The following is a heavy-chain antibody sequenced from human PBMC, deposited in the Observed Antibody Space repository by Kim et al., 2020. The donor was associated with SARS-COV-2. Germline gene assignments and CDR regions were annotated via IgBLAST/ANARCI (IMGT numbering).Heavy chain of an antibody. CDR3: AKDQATAARPPTYYFDY. D-gene: IGHD6-6*01. V-gene: IGHV3-23*01. Sequence: SVQGRFSISRDSSKNTLFLQLNSLRAEDTATYYCAKDQATAARPPTYYFDYWGQGTLVTVSS. J-gene: IGHJ4*02.